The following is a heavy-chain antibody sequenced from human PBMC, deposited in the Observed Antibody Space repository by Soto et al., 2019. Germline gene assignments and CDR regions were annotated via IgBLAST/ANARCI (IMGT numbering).Heavy chain of an antibody. Sequence: PGGPLRHPCAAVGGTFSAFAMTWVRTDPGKGLEWVSGISGSGTNTNYADSVKGRFTISRDNSKNTLFLQIISLRADDTAVHECAKDGDWQPWRGYWSSWGQGRRVTV. CDR1: GGTFSAFA. CDR3: AKDGDWQPWRGYWSS. D-gene: IGHD2-8*02. J-gene: IGHJ5*02. CDR2: ISGSGTNT. V-gene: IGHV3-23*01.